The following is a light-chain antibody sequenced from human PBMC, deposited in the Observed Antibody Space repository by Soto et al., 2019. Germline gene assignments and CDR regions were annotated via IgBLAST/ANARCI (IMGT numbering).Light chain of an antibody. CDR3: QSYDSSLSEGV. J-gene: IGLJ7*01. CDR2: GNS. V-gene: IGLV1-40*01. CDR1: SSNIGAGYD. Sequence: QSVLTQPPSVSGAPGQRVTISCTGRSSNIGAGYDVHWYQQLPGTAPKLLIYGNSNRPSGVPDRFSGSKSGTSASLAITGLQAEDEADYYCQSYDSSLSEGVFGGGTQLTVL.